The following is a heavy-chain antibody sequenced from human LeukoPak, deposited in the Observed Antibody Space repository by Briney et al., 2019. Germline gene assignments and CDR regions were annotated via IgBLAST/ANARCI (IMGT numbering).Heavy chain of an antibody. D-gene: IGHD3-10*01. CDR2: IYYSGST. CDR1: GGSISSYY. Sequence: PSETLSLTCTVSGGSISSYYWSWIRQPPGKGLEWIGYIYYSGSTNYNPSLKSRVTISVDTSKNQFSLKLSSVTAADTAVYYCARRGITMVRGALDYWGQGTLVTVSS. J-gene: IGHJ4*02. CDR3: ARRGITMVRGALDY. V-gene: IGHV4-59*01.